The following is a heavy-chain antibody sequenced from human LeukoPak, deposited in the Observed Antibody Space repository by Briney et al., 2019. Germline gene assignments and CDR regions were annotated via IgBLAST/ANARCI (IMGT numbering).Heavy chain of an antibody. CDR1: GFTFSSYG. J-gene: IGHJ4*02. CDR3: AKDSPIAVAGPCFDY. Sequence: GGSLRLSCAASGFTFSSYGMSWVRQAPGKGLEWVSAISGSGGSTYYADSVKGRFTISRDNSKNTLYLQMNSLRAEDTAVYYCAKDSPIAVAGPCFDYWGQGTLVTVSS. CDR2: ISGSGGST. V-gene: IGHV3-23*01. D-gene: IGHD6-19*01.